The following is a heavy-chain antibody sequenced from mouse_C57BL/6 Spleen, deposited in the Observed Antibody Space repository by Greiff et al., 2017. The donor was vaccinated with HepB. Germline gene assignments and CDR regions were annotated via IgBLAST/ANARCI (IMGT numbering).Heavy chain of an antibody. CDR1: GYTFTSYW. Sequence: QVQLQQPGAELVKPGASVKMSCKASGYTFTSYWITWVKQRPGQGLEWIGDIYPGSGSTNYNEKFKSKATLTVDTSSSTAYMQLSSLTSEDSAVYYCARPPDSGSPFYFDYWGQGTTLTVSS. J-gene: IGHJ2*01. D-gene: IGHD1-1*01. CDR3: ARPPDSGSPFYFDY. V-gene: IGHV1-55*01. CDR2: IYPGSGST.